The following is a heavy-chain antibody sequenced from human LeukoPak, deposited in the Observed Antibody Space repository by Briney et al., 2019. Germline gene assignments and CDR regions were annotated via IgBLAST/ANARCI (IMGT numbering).Heavy chain of an antibody. CDR1: GYSISSGYY. CDR3: AKAYSGTYPHEAFDI. J-gene: IGHJ3*02. V-gene: IGHV4-38-2*02. D-gene: IGHD1-26*01. Sequence: SSETLSLTCTVSGYSISSGYYWGWIRQPPGKGLERIGTFHHRGSTFQNPSLKSRVTISLDTSKNQFSLKLSAVTAADTAVYYCAKAYSGTYPHEAFDIWGQGTMVTVSS. CDR2: FHHRGST.